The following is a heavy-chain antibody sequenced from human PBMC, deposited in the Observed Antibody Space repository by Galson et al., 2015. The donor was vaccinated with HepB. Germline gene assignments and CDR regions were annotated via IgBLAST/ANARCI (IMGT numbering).Heavy chain of an antibody. CDR3: AKAKMRGDCGGDCYFPFDY. D-gene: IGHD2-21*02. Sequence: SLRLSCAASGFTFSSYSMNWVRQAPGKGLEWVSSISSSSSYIYYADSVKGRFTISRDNSKNTLYLQMNSLRAEDTAVYYCAKAKMRGDCGGDCYFPFDYWGQGTLVTVSS. V-gene: IGHV3-21*01. CDR2: ISSSSSYI. CDR1: GFTFSSYS. J-gene: IGHJ4*02.